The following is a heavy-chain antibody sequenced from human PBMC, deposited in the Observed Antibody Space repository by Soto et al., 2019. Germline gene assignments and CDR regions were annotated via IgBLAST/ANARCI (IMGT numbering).Heavy chain of an antibody. D-gene: IGHD2-2*01. V-gene: IGHV4-39*01. Sequence: LSETLSLTCTVSGGSISSSSYYWGWIRQPPGKGLEWIGSIYYSGSTYYNPSLKSRVTISVDTSKNQFSLKLSSVTAADTAVYYCARHGPVPDCSSTSCYAGYWGQGTLVTVSS. CDR3: ARHGPVPDCSSTSCYAGY. CDR1: GGSISSSSYY. J-gene: IGHJ4*02. CDR2: IYYSGST.